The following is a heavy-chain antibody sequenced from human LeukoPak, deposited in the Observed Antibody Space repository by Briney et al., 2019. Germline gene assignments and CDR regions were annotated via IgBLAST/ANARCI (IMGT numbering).Heavy chain of an antibody. CDR2: ISYDGSNK. CDR1: GFTFSNAW. J-gene: IGHJ4*02. CDR3: ARGRIAAAGILYY. D-gene: IGHD6-13*01. V-gene: IGHV3-30*03. Sequence: GGSLRLSCAASGFTFSNAWMSWVRQAPGKGLEWVAVISYDGSNKYYADSVKGRFTISRDNSKNTLYLQMNSLRAEDTAVYYCARGRIAAAGILYYWGQGTLVTVSS.